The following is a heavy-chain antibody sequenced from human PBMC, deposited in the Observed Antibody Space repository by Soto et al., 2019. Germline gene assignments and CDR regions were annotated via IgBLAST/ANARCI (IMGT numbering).Heavy chain of an antibody. Sequence: GGSLRLSCAASGFTFSSYAMSWVRQAPGKGLEWVSAISGSGGSTYYADSVKGRFTISRDNSKNTLYLQMNSLRAEDTAVYYCAKVAYDFWSGYRDYFDYWGQGTLVTVSS. CDR3: AKVAYDFWSGYRDYFDY. J-gene: IGHJ4*02. CDR2: ISGSGGST. V-gene: IGHV3-23*01. D-gene: IGHD3-3*01. CDR1: GFTFSSYA.